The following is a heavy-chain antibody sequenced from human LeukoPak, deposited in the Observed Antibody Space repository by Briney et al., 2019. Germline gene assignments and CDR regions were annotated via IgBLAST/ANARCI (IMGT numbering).Heavy chain of an antibody. CDR2: IESDGSTT. Sequence: GGSLRLSCAASGFTFSNYWMHWVRQTPGKGLVWVSRIESDGSTTGYADSVKGRFTISRDNAKNTLYLQMNSLRAEDTAVYFCTRDVNWGSFDYWGQGTLVTVSS. V-gene: IGHV3-74*01. CDR3: TRDVNWGSFDY. CDR1: GFTFSNYW. D-gene: IGHD3-16*01. J-gene: IGHJ4*02.